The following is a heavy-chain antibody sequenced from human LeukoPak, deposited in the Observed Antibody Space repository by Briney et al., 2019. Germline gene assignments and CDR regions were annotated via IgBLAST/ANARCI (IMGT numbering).Heavy chain of an antibody. J-gene: IGHJ4*02. CDR3: AKAGYYYDSSGSKYYFDY. CDR2: ISGSGGST. CDR1: GFTFSSYA. Sequence: GGSLRLSCAASGFTFSSYAMSWVRQAPGMGLEWVSAISGSGGSTYYADSVKGRFTISRDNSKNTLYLQMNSLRAEDTAVYYCAKAGYYYDSSGSKYYFDYWGQGTLVTVSS. D-gene: IGHD3-22*01. V-gene: IGHV3-23*01.